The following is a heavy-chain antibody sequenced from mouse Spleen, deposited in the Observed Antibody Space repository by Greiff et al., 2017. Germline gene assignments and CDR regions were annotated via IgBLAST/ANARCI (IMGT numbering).Heavy chain of an antibody. CDR1: GFTFTDYY. J-gene: IGHJ4*01. V-gene: IGHV7-3*01. CDR3: ARRLTYAMDY. Sequence: EVKLVESGGGLVQPGGSLSLSCAASGFTFTDYYMSWVRQPPGKALEWLGFIRNKANGYTTEYSASVKGRFTISRDNSQSILYLQMNALRAEDSATYYCARRLTYAMDYWGQGTSVTVSS. CDR2: IRNKANGYTT.